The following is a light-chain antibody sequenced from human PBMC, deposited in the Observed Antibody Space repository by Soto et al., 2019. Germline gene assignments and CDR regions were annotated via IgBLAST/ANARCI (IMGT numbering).Light chain of an antibody. Sequence: QSVLTQPPSVSAAPGQKVTISCSGSRSNIGTNFASWYQQLPGEVPKLLIYDNNQRPSGIPGRFSGSKSGTSATLDITGLQAGDEADYYCGTWDSSLNARVFGGGTKLTVL. CDR1: RSNIGTNF. V-gene: IGLV1-51*01. J-gene: IGLJ3*02. CDR2: DNN. CDR3: GTWDSSLNARV.